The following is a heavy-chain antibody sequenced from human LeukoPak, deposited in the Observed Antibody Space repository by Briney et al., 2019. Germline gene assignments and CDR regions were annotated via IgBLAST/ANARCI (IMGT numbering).Heavy chain of an antibody. V-gene: IGHV5-51*01. J-gene: IGHJ6*02. D-gene: IGHD3-22*01. Sequence: GESLKISCKGSGYSFTSYWIGWVRQMPGKGLEWMGIIYPGDSDTRYSPSFQGQVTISADKSISTAYLQWSSLKASDTAMYYCARLSSGYYRTFYYYYGMDVWGQGTTVTVSS. CDR3: ARLSSGYYRTFYYYYGMDV. CDR2: IYPGDSDT. CDR1: GYSFTSYW.